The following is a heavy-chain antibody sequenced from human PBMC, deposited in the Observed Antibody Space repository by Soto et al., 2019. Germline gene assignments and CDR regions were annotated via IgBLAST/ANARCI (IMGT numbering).Heavy chain of an antibody. Sequence: EVHLVESGGGLVQPGGSLRLSCAASGITFSNYWMTWVRQAPGKGLEWVANIKQDGSEKYYVDSVKGRFTISRDNAKNPLYLKMNSLRAEDTAVYYCARDQDDSSDAFDIWGQGTMVTVSS. CDR3: ARDQDDSSDAFDI. V-gene: IGHV3-7*01. J-gene: IGHJ3*02. CDR1: GITFSNYW. D-gene: IGHD3-3*01. CDR2: IKQDGSEK.